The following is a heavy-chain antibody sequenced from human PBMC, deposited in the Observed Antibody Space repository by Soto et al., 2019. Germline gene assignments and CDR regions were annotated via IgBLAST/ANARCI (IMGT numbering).Heavy chain of an antibody. D-gene: IGHD3-3*01. Sequence: ASLKVSCKASGGTFSSYTISWVRQAPGQGLEWMGRIIPILGIANYAQKFQGRVTITADKSTSTAYMELSSLRSEDTAVYYCASGGLRGYDFWSGYLENPWGQGTLVTVSS. V-gene: IGHV1-69*02. CDR3: ASGGLRGYDFWSGYLENP. J-gene: IGHJ5*02. CDR2: IIPILGIA. CDR1: GGTFSSYT.